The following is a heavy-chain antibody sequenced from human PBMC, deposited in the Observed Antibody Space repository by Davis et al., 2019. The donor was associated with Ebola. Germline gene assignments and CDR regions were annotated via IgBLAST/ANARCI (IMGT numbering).Heavy chain of an antibody. J-gene: IGHJ6*04. CDR2: IYYSGST. Sequence: SETLSLTCAVYGGSFSGYYWSWIRQHPRKGLEWIGYIYYSGSTNYNPSLKSRVTISVDTSKNQFSLKLSSVTAADTAVYYCARAYSYGYYYGMDVWGKGTTVTVSS. V-gene: IGHV4-59*01. CDR3: ARAYSYGYYYGMDV. D-gene: IGHD5-18*01. CDR1: GGSFSGYY.